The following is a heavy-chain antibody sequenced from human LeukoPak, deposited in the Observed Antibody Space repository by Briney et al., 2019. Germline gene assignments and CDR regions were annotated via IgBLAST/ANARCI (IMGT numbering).Heavy chain of an antibody. CDR1: GFTFSSYA. CDR3: ARDHYSNGGNWFDP. Sequence: PGGSLRLSFSASGFTFSSYAMGWVRQAPGKGLEWVSAISGSGGSTYYADSVEGRFTISRDNAKNTLYLPMNSLRAEDTAVYYCARDHYSNGGNWFDPWGQGTLVTVSS. V-gene: IGHV3-23*01. J-gene: IGHJ5*02. CDR2: ISGSGGST. D-gene: IGHD4-11*01.